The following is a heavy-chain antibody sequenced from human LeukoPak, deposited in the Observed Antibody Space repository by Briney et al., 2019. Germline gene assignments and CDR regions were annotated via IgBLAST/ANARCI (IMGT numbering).Heavy chain of an antibody. CDR3: ARGLRPYSSGWRGDLPDY. Sequence: GASVKVSCKASGYTFIGYYMHWVRQAPGQGLEWMGWINPNSGGTNYAQKLQGRVTMTTDTSTSTAYMELRSLRSDDTAVYYCARGLRPYSSGWRGDLPDYWGQGTLVTVSS. J-gene: IGHJ4*02. CDR2: INPNSGGT. CDR1: GYTFIGYY. V-gene: IGHV1-2*02. D-gene: IGHD6-19*01.